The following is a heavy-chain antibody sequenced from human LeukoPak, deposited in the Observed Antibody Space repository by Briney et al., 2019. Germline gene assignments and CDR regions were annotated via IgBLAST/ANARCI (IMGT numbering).Heavy chain of an antibody. CDR2: IKQDGSEK. Sequence: GGSLRLSCVASGFTISSYWMHWVRQAPGKGLEWVANIKQDGSEKNYVDSVKGRFTIPRDNAKNSLYLQMNSLRAEDTAVYYCASGLELDYWGQGTLVTVSS. J-gene: IGHJ4*02. CDR1: GFTISSYW. CDR3: ASGLELDY. V-gene: IGHV3-7*03.